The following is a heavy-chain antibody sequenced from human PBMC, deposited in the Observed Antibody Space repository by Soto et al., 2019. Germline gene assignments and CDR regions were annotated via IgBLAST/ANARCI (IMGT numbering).Heavy chain of an antibody. CDR1: GFTFGSYA. CDR2: ISYDGSDS. Sequence: GGSLRLSCEVSGFTFGSYAMHWVRQAPGKGLEWVSVISYDGSDSYYADSVKGRLTISRDISKNTLYLHMNSLRREDTAVYYCARDGTKTTAAGFDHWGQGTLVTSPQ. V-gene: IGHV3-30-3*01. CDR3: ARDGTKTTAAGFDH. J-gene: IGHJ4*02. D-gene: IGHD6-13*01.